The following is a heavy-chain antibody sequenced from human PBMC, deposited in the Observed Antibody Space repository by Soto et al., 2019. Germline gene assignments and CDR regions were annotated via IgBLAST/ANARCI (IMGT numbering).Heavy chain of an antibody. CDR1: GFTFSDYT. D-gene: IGHD2-8*01. CDR3: ARRTNGYFGY. V-gene: IGHV3-23*03. J-gene: IGHJ4*02. CDR2: ILADYNT. Sequence: EVQLLESGGGLVQPGGSLTLSCAASGFTFSDYTMSWVRQAPGKVLECISVILADYNTYYTGSVRGRFTISRDNSKNTLYLEINSLRAEDTAVYYCARRTNGYFGYWGQGALVTVSS.